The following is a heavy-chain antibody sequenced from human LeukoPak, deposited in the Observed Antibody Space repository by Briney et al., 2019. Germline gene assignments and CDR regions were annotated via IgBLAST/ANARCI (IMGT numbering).Heavy chain of an antibody. J-gene: IGHJ4*02. V-gene: IGHV3-64D*06. CDR2: ISSNGGST. CDR3: TYVDATFVY. CDR1: GFTFNCYA. D-gene: IGHD5-12*01. Sequence: GGSLRLSCSAPGFTFNCYAMHWARQAPGKGLEYVSAISSNGGSTYYADSVKGRFTISRDNSKNTLYLQMSSLRAEDTAVYYCTYVDATFVYWGQGTLVTVSS.